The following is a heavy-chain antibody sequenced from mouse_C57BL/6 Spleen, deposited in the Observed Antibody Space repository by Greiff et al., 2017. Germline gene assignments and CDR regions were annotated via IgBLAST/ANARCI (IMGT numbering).Heavy chain of an antibody. CDR3: ARHHMITTTDEGYDFNY. D-gene: IGHD2-4*01. CDR2: ISSGGSYT. Sequence: EVQLVESGGDLVKPGGSLKLSCAASGFTFSSYGMSWVRQTPDKRLEWVATISSGGSYTYYPDSVKGRFTISRDTAKNTLYLQMSSLKSEDTARYYGARHHMITTTDEGYDFNYWGQGTTLTVSS. J-gene: IGHJ2*01. CDR1: GFTFSSYG. V-gene: IGHV5-6*01.